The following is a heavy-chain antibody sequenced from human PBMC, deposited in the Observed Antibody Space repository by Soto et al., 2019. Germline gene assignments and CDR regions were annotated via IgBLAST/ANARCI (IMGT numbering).Heavy chain of an antibody. J-gene: IGHJ5*02. CDR1: GYTFTNYG. Sequence: QVQLVQSAPEVKKPGASVTVSCKASGYTFTNYGLNWLRQAPGQGPQWMGRISTYNGLTNYAQKFQGRITMTTDASTNIVSMELGSLTSDDTAVYYCARDLRYGYNFGDWFDPWGQGTLVTVSS. D-gene: IGHD3-16*01. CDR3: ARDLRYGYNFGDWFDP. CDR2: ISTYNGLT. V-gene: IGHV1-18*04.